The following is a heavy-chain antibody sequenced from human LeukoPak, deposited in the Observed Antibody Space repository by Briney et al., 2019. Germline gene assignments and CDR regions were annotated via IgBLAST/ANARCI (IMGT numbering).Heavy chain of an antibody. Sequence: AGGSLRLSCAASGFTFSSDWMHWVRHAPGKGLVWVTRINSDGSSTSYADSVKGRFTISRDNAKNTLYLQMNSLRAEDTAVYYCASSTYGYAYMDVWGKGTTVTVSS. CDR3: ASSTYGYAYMDV. J-gene: IGHJ6*03. CDR2: INSDGSST. CDR1: GFTFSSDW. D-gene: IGHD5-18*01. V-gene: IGHV3-74*01.